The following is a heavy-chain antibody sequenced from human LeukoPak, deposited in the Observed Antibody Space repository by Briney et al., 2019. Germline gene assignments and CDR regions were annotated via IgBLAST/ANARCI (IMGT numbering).Heavy chain of an antibody. J-gene: IGHJ4*02. D-gene: IGHD1-14*01. CDR1: GFTLSSYS. Sequence: GGSLRLSCAASGFTLSSYSMNWVRQAPGKGLEWVAVIWYDGSNKYYADSVKGRFTISRDNSKNTLYLQTNSLRAEDTAVYYCAREGPQGFDYWGQGTLVTVSS. CDR2: IWYDGSNK. CDR3: AREGPQGFDY. V-gene: IGHV3-33*08.